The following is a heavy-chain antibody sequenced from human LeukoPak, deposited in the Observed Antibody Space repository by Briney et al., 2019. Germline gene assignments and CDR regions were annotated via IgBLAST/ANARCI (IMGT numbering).Heavy chain of an antibody. Sequence: SVKVSCKASGGTFSSYAISWVRQAPGQGLEWMGGIIPIFGTANYAQKFQGRVTITTDESTSTAYMELSSLRSEDTAVYYCVRGAVYDSSGYRYYYYMDVWGKGTTVTVSS. J-gene: IGHJ6*03. V-gene: IGHV1-69*05. CDR3: VRGAVYDSSGYRYYYYMDV. CDR1: GGTFSSYA. CDR2: IIPIFGTA. D-gene: IGHD3-22*01.